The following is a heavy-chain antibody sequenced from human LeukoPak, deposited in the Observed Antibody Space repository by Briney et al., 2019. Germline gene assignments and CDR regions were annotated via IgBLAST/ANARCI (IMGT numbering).Heavy chain of an antibody. CDR3: ARESSSLTYPDFDY. CDR1: GFTFSSYE. J-gene: IGHJ4*02. D-gene: IGHD6-13*01. CDR2: ISNSGSTI. Sequence: PGGSLRLSCAASGFTFSSYEMNWVRQAPGKGLERVSYISNSGSTIYYADSVKGRFTISRDNAKNSLYLQMNSLRAEDTAVYYCARESSSLTYPDFDYWGQGTLVTVSS. V-gene: IGHV3-48*03.